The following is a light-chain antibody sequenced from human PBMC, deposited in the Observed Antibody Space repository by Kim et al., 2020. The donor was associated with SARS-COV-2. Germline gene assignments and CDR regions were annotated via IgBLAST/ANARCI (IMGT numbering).Light chain of an antibody. V-gene: IGKV1-39*01. CDR1: QTIGKS. Sequence: DIQMTQSPSQLSASIGDTVTMTCRASQTIGKSVNWYQQKPGRAPNIVIFDASSLETGVPSRFSGSGSGVDFTLTISSLQPDDLGTYYCQQSFTTPLTFGQGTRLEIK. J-gene: IGKJ5*01. CDR2: DAS. CDR3: QQSFTTPLT.